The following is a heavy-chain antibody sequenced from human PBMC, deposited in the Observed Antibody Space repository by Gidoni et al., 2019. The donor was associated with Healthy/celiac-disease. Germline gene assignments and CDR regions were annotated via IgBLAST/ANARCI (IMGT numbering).Heavy chain of an antibody. CDR3: AREGSYCSGGSCYSPTFYYYYGMDV. CDR2: ISSSSSYI. V-gene: IGHV3-21*01. J-gene: IGHJ6*02. CDR1: GFTFSSYR. D-gene: IGHD2-15*01. Sequence: EVQLVESGGGLVKPGGSLRLSCAASGFTFSSYRLNWVLPDPGKGLEWGSSISSSSSYIYYADSVKGRFTISRDNAKNSLYLQMNSLRAEDTAVYYCAREGSYCSGGSCYSPTFYYYYGMDVWGQGTTVTVSS.